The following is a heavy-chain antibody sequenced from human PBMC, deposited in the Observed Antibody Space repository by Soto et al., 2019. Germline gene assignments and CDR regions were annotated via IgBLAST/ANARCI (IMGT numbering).Heavy chain of an antibody. J-gene: IGHJ4*02. V-gene: IGHV4-39*01. Sequence: QLQLQESGPGLVKPSETLSVTCTVSGGSISSSSYYWGWIRQPPGKGLEWIGSIYYSGSTYYNPSLKSRVTISVDTSKNQFSLKLSSVTAADTAVYYCARLGFVVVAAPYFDYWGQGTLVTVSS. CDR3: ARLGFVVVAAPYFDY. CDR2: IYYSGST. CDR1: GGSISSSSYY. D-gene: IGHD2-15*01.